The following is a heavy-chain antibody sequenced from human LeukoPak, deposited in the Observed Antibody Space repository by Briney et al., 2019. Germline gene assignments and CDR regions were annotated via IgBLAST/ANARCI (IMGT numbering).Heavy chain of an antibody. D-gene: IGHD3-22*01. CDR1: GFDFSSNW. CDR2: IKGDGIST. CDR3: ARDVPYYYDSSGYRPDY. V-gene: IGHV3-74*01. J-gene: IGHJ4*02. Sequence: PGGSLRLSCAASGFDFSSNWMHWVRHAPGQGLVWVSRIKGDGISTNYADSVKGRFTISRDIAKNTLYLQMNSLRAEDTGVYYCARDVPYYYDSSGYRPDYWGQGTLVTVSS.